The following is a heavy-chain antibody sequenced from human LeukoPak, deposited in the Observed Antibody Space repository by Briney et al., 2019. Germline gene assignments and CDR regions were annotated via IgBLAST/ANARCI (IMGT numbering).Heavy chain of an antibody. CDR1: GGSFSGYY. J-gene: IGHJ5*02. V-gene: IGHV4-34*01. CDR2: INHSGST. Sequence: SETLSLTCAVYGGSFSGYYWSWIRQPPGKGLEWIGEINHSGSTNYNPSLKSRVTISVDTSKNQFSLKLSSVTAADTAVYYCARGAAAAGLRYFDWLLYMNWFDPWGQGTLVTVSS. D-gene: IGHD3-9*01. CDR3: ARGAAAAGLRYFDWLLYMNWFDP.